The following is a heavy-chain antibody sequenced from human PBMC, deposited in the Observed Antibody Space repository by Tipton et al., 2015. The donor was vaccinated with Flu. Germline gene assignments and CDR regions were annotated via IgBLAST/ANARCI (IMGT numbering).Heavy chain of an antibody. CDR3: ARRDYSNYVSDPKSWFDP. Sequence: TLSLTCAVSGNSIRSSNYYWGWIRQPPGKGLEWIGNIFHSGNTKYNPSLKSRVSISIDTSKNQFSLKLSSVTATDTAVYYCARRDYSNYVSDPKSWFDPWGQGTLVAVSS. J-gene: IGHJ5*02. CDR1: GNSIRSSNYY. D-gene: IGHD4-11*01. CDR2: IFHSGNT. V-gene: IGHV4-61*01.